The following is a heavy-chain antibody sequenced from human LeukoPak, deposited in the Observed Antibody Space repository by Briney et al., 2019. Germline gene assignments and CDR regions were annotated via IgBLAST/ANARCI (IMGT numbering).Heavy chain of an antibody. CDR2: ISAYTGNT. Sequence: ASVKVSCKASGCTFTTFGITRVRQAPGQGLEWMGWISAYTGNTNYAPKFQGRVTMTTDTSTSTAHMELRSLTSDDTAVYYCARVASTTCDCPDYFDYWGQGTLVTVSS. D-gene: IGHD2-2*01. CDR3: ARVASTTCDCPDYFDY. V-gene: IGHV1-18*01. J-gene: IGHJ4*02. CDR1: GCTFTTFG.